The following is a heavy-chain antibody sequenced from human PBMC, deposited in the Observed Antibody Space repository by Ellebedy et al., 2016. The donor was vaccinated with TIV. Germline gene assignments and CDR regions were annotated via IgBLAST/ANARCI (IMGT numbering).Heavy chain of an antibody. J-gene: IGHJ4*02. CDR1: GFTFSSYA. Sequence: GESLKISXAASGFTFSSYAMSWVRQAPGKGLEWVSAISGSGGSTYYADSVKGRFTISRDNSKNTLYLQMNSLRAEDTAVYYCAKYYGDYDYWGQGTLVTVSS. V-gene: IGHV3-23*01. CDR3: AKYYGDYDY. D-gene: IGHD4-17*01. CDR2: ISGSGGST.